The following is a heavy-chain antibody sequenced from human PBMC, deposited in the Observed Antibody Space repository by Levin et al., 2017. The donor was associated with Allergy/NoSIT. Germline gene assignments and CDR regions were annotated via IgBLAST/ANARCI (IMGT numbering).Heavy chain of an antibody. V-gene: IGHV1-2*02. CDR3: ARARGDRIAAAGTGRASIVGYYFDY. CDR2: INPNSGGT. CDR1: GYTFTGYY. J-gene: IGHJ4*02. Sequence: ASVKVSCKASGYTFTGYYMHWVRQAPGQGLEWMGWINPNSGGTNYAQKFQGRVTMTRDTSISTAYMELSRLRSDDTAVYYCARARGDRIAAAGTGRASIVGYYFDYWGQGTLVTVSS. D-gene: IGHD6-13*01.